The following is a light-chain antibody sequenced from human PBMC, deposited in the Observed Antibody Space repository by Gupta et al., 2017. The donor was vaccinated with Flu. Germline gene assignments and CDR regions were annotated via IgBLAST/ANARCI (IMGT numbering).Light chain of an antibody. Sequence: QSALTQPASVSGSPGQAITLSCPGTSSDVGGYNYVSWYQHHPGKAPKVIIYEVSSRPSGLSDRFSGSKSGNTASLTISGLQAEDEADYYCSSYAGSSTLYVFGTGTKVTVL. J-gene: IGLJ1*01. CDR2: EVS. CDR1: SSDVGGYNY. V-gene: IGLV2-14*01. CDR3: SSYAGSSTLYV.